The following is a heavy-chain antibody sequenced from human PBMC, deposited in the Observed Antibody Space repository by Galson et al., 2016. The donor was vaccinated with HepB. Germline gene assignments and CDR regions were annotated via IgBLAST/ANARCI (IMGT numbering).Heavy chain of an antibody. CDR1: GFTLSRSG. V-gene: IGHV3-48*02. D-gene: IGHD6-6*01. CDR2: ISSSISTI. CDR3: ARELVRSAFDL. J-gene: IGHJ3*01. Sequence: SLRLSCAASGFTLSRSGINWVRQAPGKGLQWISYISSSISTIYYADSVKGRFTISRDNAKNSVYLQMNSLRDDDTGVYYCARELVRSAFDLWGQGTLVTVSS.